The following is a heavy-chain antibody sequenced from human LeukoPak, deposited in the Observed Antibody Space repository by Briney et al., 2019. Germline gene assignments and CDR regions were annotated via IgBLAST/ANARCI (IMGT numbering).Heavy chain of an antibody. D-gene: IGHD3-22*01. CDR3: AKRTSGYYSDFDY. J-gene: IGHJ4*02. CDR1: GFTFDDYA. V-gene: IGHV3-9*01. Sequence: PGRSLRLSCAASGFTFDDYAMHWVRQAPGKGLEWVSGISWNSGSIGYADSVKGRFTISRDNAKNSLYLQMNSLRAEDTALYYCAKRTSGYYSDFDYWGQGTLVTVSS. CDR2: ISWNSGSI.